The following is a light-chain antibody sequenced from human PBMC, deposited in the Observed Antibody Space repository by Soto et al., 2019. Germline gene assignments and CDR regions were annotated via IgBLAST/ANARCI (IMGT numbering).Light chain of an antibody. J-gene: IGLJ1*01. CDR1: SSNIGSNT. CDR2: SNN. Sequence: QSVLTQPPSASGTPGQRVTISCSGSSSNIGSNTVNWYQQLPGTAPKLLIYSNNQRPSGVPDRFSGSKSGTSASLAIRGLQSEDEADYYCAAWDDSLNGGVFGTGTKVTVL. V-gene: IGLV1-44*01. CDR3: AAWDDSLNGGV.